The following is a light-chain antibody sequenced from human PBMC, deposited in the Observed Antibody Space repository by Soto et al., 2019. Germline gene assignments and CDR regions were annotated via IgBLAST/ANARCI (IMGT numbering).Light chain of an antibody. Sequence: DIQMTQSPSSLSASVGDRVTITCRASQSISSYLNWYQQKPGKAPKLLIYAASSVQSGVPSRFSGSGSGTQLTLTISSLQPEGYATYYCQQSYSTPLTFGGGTKVEIK. CDR2: AAS. CDR1: QSISSY. J-gene: IGKJ4*01. CDR3: QQSYSTPLT. V-gene: IGKV1-39*01.